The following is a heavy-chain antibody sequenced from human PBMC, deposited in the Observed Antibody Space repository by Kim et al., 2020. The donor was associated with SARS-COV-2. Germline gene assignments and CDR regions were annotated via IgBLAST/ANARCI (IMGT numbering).Heavy chain of an antibody. Sequence: PTYAQGFTGRFVFSLDTSVSTAYLQISSLKAEDTAVYYCARDRFPYAFDIWGQGTMVTVSS. CDR3: ARDRFPYAFDI. CDR2: P. V-gene: IGHV7-4-1*02. J-gene: IGHJ3*02.